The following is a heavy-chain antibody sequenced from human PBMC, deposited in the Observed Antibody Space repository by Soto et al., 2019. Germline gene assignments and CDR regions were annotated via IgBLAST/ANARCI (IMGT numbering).Heavy chain of an antibody. D-gene: IGHD3-3*01. J-gene: IGHJ4*02. CDR1: GFTFSSYS. CDR2: ISSSSTI. CDR3: ARGGGGTREWS. Sequence: GGSLRLSCAASGFTFSSYSMNWVRQAPGKGLEWVSYISSSSTIYYADSVKGRFTISRDNAKNSLYLQMNSLRDEDTAVYYCARGGGGTREWSWGQGTLVTVS. V-gene: IGHV3-48*02.